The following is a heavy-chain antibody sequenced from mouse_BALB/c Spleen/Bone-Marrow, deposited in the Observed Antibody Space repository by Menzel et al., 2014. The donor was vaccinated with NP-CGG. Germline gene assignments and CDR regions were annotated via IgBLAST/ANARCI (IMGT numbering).Heavy chain of an antibody. CDR1: GFNIKDTY. CDR3: ARNYGYGKSFAY. V-gene: IGHV14-3*02. CDR2: IDPANGNT. D-gene: IGHD2-2*01. J-gene: IGHJ3*01. Sequence: EVKVVESGAELVKPGASVKLSCTASGFNIKDTYMHWVKQRPEQGLGWIGRIDPANGNTKYDPKFQGKATITADTSSNTAYLQLSSLTSEDTAVYYCARNYGYGKSFAYWGQGTLVTVSA.